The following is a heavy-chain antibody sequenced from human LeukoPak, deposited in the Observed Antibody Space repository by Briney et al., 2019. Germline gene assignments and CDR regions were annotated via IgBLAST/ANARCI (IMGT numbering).Heavy chain of an antibody. D-gene: IGHD2-2*01. V-gene: IGHV1-18*01. CDR2: ISAYNGNT. CDR3: ARGSRCQLLYWFDP. CDR1: GYTFTSYG. J-gene: IGHJ5*02. Sequence: ASVKVSCKASGYTFTSYGISWVRQAPGQGLEWMGWISAYNGNTNYAQKLQGRVTLTTDTSTSTAYMELRSLRSDDTAVYYCARGSRCQLLYWFDPWGQGTLVTVSS.